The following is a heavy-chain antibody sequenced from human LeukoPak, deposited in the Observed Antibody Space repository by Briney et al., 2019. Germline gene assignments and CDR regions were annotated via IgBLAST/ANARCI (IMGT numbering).Heavy chain of an antibody. Sequence: ASVKVSCKASGYTFTSCGISWVRQAPGQGLEWMGWISAYNGNTNYAQKLQGRVTMTTDTSTSTAYMELRSLRSDDTAVYYCARVRAIFGVVIIPLGLDPWGQGTLVTVSS. CDR1: GYTFTSCG. CDR2: ISAYNGNT. D-gene: IGHD3-3*01. J-gene: IGHJ5*02. V-gene: IGHV1-18*01. CDR3: ARVRAIFGVVIIPLGLDP.